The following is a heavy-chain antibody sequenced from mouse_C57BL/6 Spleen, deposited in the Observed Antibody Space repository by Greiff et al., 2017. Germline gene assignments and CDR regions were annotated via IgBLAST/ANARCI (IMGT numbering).Heavy chain of an antibody. CDR3: ARWAGTGAMDY. CDR1: GYTFTSYW. J-gene: IGHJ4*01. D-gene: IGHD4-1*01. CDR2: IDPSDSET. V-gene: IGHV1-52*01. Sequence: QVQLQQPGAELVRPGSSVKLSCKASGYTFTSYWMHWVKQRPIQGLEWIGNIDPSDSETNYNQKFKDKATLTVDKSSSTAYMQLSSLTSEDSAVYYCARWAGTGAMDYWGQGTSVTVSS.